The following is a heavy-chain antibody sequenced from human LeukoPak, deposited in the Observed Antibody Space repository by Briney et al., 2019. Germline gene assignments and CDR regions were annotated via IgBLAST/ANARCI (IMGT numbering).Heavy chain of an antibody. CDR3: ARQPYYYGSGSYYSRRTKYYFDY. CDR2: IYYSGST. Sequence: SETLSLTCAVYGGSFSGYYWSWIRQPPGKGLEWIGSIYYSGSTYYNPSLKSRVTISVDTSKNQFSLKLSSVTAADTAVYYCARQPYYYGSGSYYSRRTKYYFDYWGQGTLVTVSS. V-gene: IGHV4-34*01. CDR1: GGSFSGYY. D-gene: IGHD3-10*01. J-gene: IGHJ4*02.